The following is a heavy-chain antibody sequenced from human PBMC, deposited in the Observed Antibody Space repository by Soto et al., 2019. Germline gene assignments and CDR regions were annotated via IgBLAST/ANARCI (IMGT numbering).Heavy chain of an antibody. V-gene: IGHV1-46*03. J-gene: IGHJ4*02. D-gene: IGHD3-22*01. CDR1: GYTFTSYY. CDR3: ARDLVPTPDSSGYPSY. Sequence: ASVKVSCKASGYTFTSYYMHWVRQAPGQGLEWMGIINPSGGSTSYAQKFQGRVTMTRDTSTSTVYMELSSLRSEDTAVYYCARDLVPTPDSSGYPSYWGQGTLVTVSS. CDR2: INPSGGST.